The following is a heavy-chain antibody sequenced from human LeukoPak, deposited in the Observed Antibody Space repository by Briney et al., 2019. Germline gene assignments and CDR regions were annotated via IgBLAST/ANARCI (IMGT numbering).Heavy chain of an antibody. CDR3: AKGRNSGSYFGIDP. CDR1: GFTFSDYA. V-gene: IGHV3-23*01. Sequence: PEGSLRLSCAASGFTFSDYAMSWVRQATGKGLEWVSGIGSSGVNTDYATSVKGRFTISRDNTKSTLHLLMNSLRVEDTATYYCAKGRNSGSYFGIDPWGQGTPVSVSS. J-gene: IGHJ5*02. D-gene: IGHD3-10*01. CDR2: IGSSGVNT.